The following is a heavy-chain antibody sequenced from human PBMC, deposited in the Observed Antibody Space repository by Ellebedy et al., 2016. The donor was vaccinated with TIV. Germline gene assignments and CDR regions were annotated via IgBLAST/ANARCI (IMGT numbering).Heavy chain of an antibody. CDR3: ARDCIDLHRSGWQGDFDI. Sequence: SVKVSXXASGGAFSSYAISWVRQAPGQGLEWMGRLIPIVGIPDYAQKFQGRATITADTSTSTVYMELSSLRSEDTAVYYRARDCIDLHRSGWQGDFDIWGQGTMVTVSS. CDR2: LIPIVGIP. J-gene: IGHJ3*02. V-gene: IGHV1-69*04. D-gene: IGHD6-19*01. CDR1: GGAFSSYA.